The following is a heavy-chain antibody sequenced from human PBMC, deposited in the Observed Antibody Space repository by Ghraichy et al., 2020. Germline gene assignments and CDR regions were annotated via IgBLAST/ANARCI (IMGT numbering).Heavy chain of an antibody. J-gene: IGHJ4*02. CDR3: AAEYYYDSSGSFHY. CDR2: ITWNGGST. D-gene: IGHD3-22*01. Sequence: GGSLRLSSAASGFTFDDYTMHWVRQAPGKGLEWVSLITWNGGSTYYGDSVKGRFTASRDNSKNSLYLQMNSLRTEDTALYYCAAEYYYDSSGSFHYWGQGTLVTVSS. V-gene: IGHV3-43*01. CDR1: GFTFDDYT.